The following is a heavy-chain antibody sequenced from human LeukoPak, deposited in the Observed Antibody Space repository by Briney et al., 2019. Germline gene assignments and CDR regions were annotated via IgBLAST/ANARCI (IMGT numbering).Heavy chain of an antibody. CDR1: GFTFSSYE. Sequence: GGSLRLSCAASGFTFSSYEMNWVRQAPGKGLEWVSYISSSGSTIYYADSVKGRFTISRDNAKNSLYLQMNSLRAEDTAVYYCARGGMITFGGVIVTDDAFDIWGQGTMVTVSS. J-gene: IGHJ3*02. CDR2: ISSSGSTI. CDR3: ARGGMITFGGVIVTDDAFDI. D-gene: IGHD3-16*02. V-gene: IGHV3-48*03.